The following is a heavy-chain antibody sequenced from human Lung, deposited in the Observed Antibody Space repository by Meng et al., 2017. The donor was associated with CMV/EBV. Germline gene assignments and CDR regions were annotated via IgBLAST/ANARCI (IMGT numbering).Heavy chain of an antibody. CDR2: INPNSGGT. J-gene: IGHJ3*02. CDR3: ARRQWDLRNALDI. Sequence: ASVXVSCKASGYTFTGYYMHWVRQAPGQGLEWMGWINPNSGGTKYTQKFQGRVTLTRDTSISTVYMELSRLKTDDTAVYYCARRQWDLRNALDIWGQGTEVTVSS. V-gene: IGHV1-2*02. CDR1: GYTFTGYY. D-gene: IGHD1-26*01.